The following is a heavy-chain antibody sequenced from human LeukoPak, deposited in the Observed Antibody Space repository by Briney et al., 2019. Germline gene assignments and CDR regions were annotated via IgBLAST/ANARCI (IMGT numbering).Heavy chain of an antibody. CDR2: IYYSGST. CDR3: ARRTLVQDCGSTSCYLYNWFDP. V-gene: IGHV4-59*08. Sequence: PSETLSLTCTVSGGSISSYYWSWIRQPPGKGLEWIGYIYYSGSTNYNPSLKSRVTISVDTSKNQFSLKLSSVTAADTAVYYCARRTLVQDCGSTSCYLYNWFDPWGQGTLVTVSS. J-gene: IGHJ5*02. CDR1: GGSISSYY. D-gene: IGHD2-2*01.